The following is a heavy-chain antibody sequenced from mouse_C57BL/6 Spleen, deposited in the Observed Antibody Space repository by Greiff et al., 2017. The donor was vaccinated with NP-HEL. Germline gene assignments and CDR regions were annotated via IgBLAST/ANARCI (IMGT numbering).Heavy chain of an antibody. J-gene: IGHJ2*01. D-gene: IGHD4-1*01. CDR2: IHPSDSDT. CDR3: AIWEYYFDY. V-gene: IGHV1-74*01. CDR1: GYTFTSYW. Sequence: QVQLHQSGAELVKPGASVKVSCKASGYTFTSYWMHWVKQRPGQGLEWIGRIHPSDSDTNYNQKFKGKATLTVDKSSSPAYMQLSSLTSEDSAVYYCAIWEYYFDYWGQGTTLTVSS.